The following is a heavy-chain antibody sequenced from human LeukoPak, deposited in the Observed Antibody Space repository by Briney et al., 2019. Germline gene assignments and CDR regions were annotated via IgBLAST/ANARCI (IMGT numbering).Heavy chain of an antibody. CDR2: ISSSSSYI. V-gene: IGHV3-21*01. CDR1: GFTFSSYG. CDR3: AREDSYYYGSGSYPFDY. Sequence: GGSLRLSCAASGFTFSSYGMHWVRQAPGKGLEWVSSISSSSSYIYYADSVKGRFTISRDNAKNSLYLQMNSLRAEDTAVYYCAREDSYYYGSGSYPFDYWGQGTLVTVSS. D-gene: IGHD3-10*01. J-gene: IGHJ4*02.